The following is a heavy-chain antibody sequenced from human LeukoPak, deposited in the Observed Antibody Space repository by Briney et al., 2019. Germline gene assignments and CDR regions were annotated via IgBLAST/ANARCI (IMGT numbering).Heavy chain of an antibody. D-gene: IGHD2-2*01. J-gene: IGHJ3*02. CDR2: IYTSGST. Sequence: SQTLSLTCTVSGGSISSGSYYWSWIRQPAGKGLEWIGRIYTSGSTNYNPSLKSRVTISVDTSKNQFSLKLSSVTAADTAVYYCARVDCSSTSCYLSYAFDIWGQGTMVTVSS. CDR3: ARVDCSSTSCYLSYAFDI. CDR1: GGSISSGSYY. V-gene: IGHV4-61*02.